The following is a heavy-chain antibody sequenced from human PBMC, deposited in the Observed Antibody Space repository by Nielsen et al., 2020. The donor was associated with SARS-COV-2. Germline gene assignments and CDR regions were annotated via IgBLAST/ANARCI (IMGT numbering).Heavy chain of an antibody. CDR3: ARDRWELLFFFDY. Sequence: GESLKISCAASGFSFSNYAMTWVRQAPGKGLEWVSSTSGSSGDTHYADSVKDRFTISRDNSKNTLYLQMNSLRAEDTAVYYCARDRWELLFFFDYWGQGTLVTVSS. CDR1: GFSFSNYA. D-gene: IGHD1-26*01. CDR2: TSGSSGDT. J-gene: IGHJ4*02. V-gene: IGHV3-23*01.